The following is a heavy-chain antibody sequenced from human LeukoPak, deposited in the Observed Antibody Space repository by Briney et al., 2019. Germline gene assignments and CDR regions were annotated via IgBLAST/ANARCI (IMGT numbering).Heavy chain of an antibody. CDR1: GFTFTSFW. V-gene: IGHV3-7*01. CDR2: IKKDGSEK. CDR3: ACVDIYSIGYYGVDV. D-gene: IGHD5-12*01. Sequence: GGSLRLSCAASGFTFTSFWMSWVRQTPGRGLEWVANIKKDGSEKYHVDSVKGRFTISRDNAESALYLQMNSLRAEDTAVYYCACVDIYSIGYYGVDVWGQGATVTVSS. J-gene: IGHJ6*02.